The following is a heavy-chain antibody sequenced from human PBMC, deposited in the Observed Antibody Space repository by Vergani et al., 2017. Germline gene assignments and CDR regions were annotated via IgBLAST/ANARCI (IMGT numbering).Heavy chain of an antibody. V-gene: IGHV4-4*09. CDR1: GVSIPDYN. J-gene: IGHJ5*02. Sequence: QAQLQESGPGLVKPSETLYLTCHVFGVSIPDYNCNWIRQAPGKGLECIGSLSTTGGATHASHNPSLKSRVSISVDTSKSQFSLRLTSVTAADSAIYYCAGDTHSWQRADRWGQGLLVSVSS. CDR2: LSTTGGA. D-gene: IGHD6-13*01. CDR3: AGDTHSWQRADR.